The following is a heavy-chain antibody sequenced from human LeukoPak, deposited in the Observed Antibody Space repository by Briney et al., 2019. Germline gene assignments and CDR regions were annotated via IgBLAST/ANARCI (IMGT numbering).Heavy chain of an antibody. V-gene: IGHV3-21*01. J-gene: IGHJ4*02. CDR1: GFTFSSYS. CDR3: ARGQADYGDYVFDY. Sequence: GGSLRLSCAASGFTFSSYSMNWVRQAPGKGLEWVSSISSSSSYIYYADSVKGRFTISRDNAKSSLYLQMNSLRAEDTAVYYCARGQADYGDYVFDYWGQGTLVTVSS. CDR2: ISSSSSYI. D-gene: IGHD4-17*01.